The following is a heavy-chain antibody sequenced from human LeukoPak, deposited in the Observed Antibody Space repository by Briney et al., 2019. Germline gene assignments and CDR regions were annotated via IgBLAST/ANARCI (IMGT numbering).Heavy chain of an antibody. CDR2: INHSGST. CDR3: ARVGRLLYRYRNYGMDV. J-gene: IGHJ6*02. D-gene: IGHD3-3*01. V-gene: IGHV4-34*01. CDR1: GGSFSGYY. Sequence: PSETLSLTCAVYGGSFSGYYWSWIRQPPGKGLEWIGEINHSGSTNYNPSLKSRVTISVDTSKNQFSLKLSSVTAADTAVYYCARVGRLLYRYRNYGMDVWGQGTTVTVSS.